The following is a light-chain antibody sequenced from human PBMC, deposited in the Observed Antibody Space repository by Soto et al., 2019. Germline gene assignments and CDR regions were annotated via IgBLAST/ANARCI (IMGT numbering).Light chain of an antibody. Sequence: DIQMTQSPSTMSGSLGDRVSIXXRASQTISSWLAWYQQKPGKAPKLXIYKASTLKSGVPSRFSGSGSGTDFTLTISSLQPEDFATYYCLQKYFYPFTFGPGTKVDIK. CDR2: KAS. J-gene: IGKJ3*01. CDR3: LQKYFYPFT. V-gene: IGKV1-5*03. CDR1: QTISSW.